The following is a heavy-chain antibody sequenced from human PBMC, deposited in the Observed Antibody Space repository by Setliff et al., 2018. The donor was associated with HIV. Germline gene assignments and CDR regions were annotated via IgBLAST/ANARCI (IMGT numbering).Heavy chain of an antibody. J-gene: IGHJ6*02. Sequence: PGESLKISCKASGYSFTNFWIGWVRQMPGEGLEWMGIVHPGNSETRYSLPFEGQVTISADRSITTAFLQWSSLKASDTAIYYCATLQPDSVDVWCQGTTVTVSS. V-gene: IGHV5-51*01. CDR3: ATLQPDSVDV. CDR1: GYSFTNFW. CDR2: VHPGNSET.